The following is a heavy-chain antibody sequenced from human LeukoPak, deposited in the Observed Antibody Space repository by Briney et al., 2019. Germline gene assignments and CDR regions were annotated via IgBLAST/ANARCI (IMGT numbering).Heavy chain of an antibody. CDR3: ARGDDRSYYDSGGYYSTWFDP. V-gene: IGHV4-59*08. Sequence: SETLSLTCTVSGGSVSSFYWSWIRQPPGKGLEWIGYIYYSGSTNYNPSLKSRVTISVDTSKNQLSLKLSSVTAADTAVYYCARGDDRSYYDSGGYYSTWFDPWGQGTLVTVSS. CDR1: GGSVSSFY. CDR2: IYYSGST. J-gene: IGHJ5*02. D-gene: IGHD3-22*01.